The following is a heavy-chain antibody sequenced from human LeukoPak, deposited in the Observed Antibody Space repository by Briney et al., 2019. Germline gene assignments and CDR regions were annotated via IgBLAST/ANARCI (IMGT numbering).Heavy chain of an antibody. CDR3: ARDPGATANWFDP. V-gene: IGHV4-4*07. CDR1: GGSISSYY. Sequence: SEALSLTCTVSGGSISSYYWSWIRQPAGKGLEWIGRIYTSGSTNYNPSLKSRVTISVDKSKNQFSLKLSSVTAADTAVYYCARDPGATANWFDPWGQGTLVTVSS. CDR2: IYTSGST. D-gene: IGHD1-26*01. J-gene: IGHJ5*02.